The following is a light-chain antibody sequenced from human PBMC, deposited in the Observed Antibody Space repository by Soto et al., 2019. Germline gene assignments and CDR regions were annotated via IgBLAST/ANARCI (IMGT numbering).Light chain of an antibody. V-gene: IGKV1-5*01. CDR1: QSISNY. J-gene: IGKJ1*01. CDR2: DAS. Sequence: DIQMTQSPSTLPASVGDRVTITCRASQSISNYLAWYQQKPGKAPQLLIYDASTLESGVPSRFSGSGSGTEFALTIGGLQPDDFATYYCQQYDGDFLTFGQGTKVDNK. CDR3: QQYDGDFLT.